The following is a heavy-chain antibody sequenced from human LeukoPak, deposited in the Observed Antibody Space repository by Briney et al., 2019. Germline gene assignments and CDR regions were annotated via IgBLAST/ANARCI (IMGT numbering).Heavy chain of an antibody. CDR2: ISYDGSNK. CDR3: AKDGASSYYYDSSSYYGFDY. J-gene: IGHJ4*02. Sequence: GRSLRLSCAASGFTFSSYGMHWVRQAPGKGLEWVAVISYDGSNKYYADAVKGRFTISRDNSKNTLYLQMNSLRAEDTAVYYCAKDGASSYYYDSSSYYGFDYWGQGTLVTVSS. V-gene: IGHV3-30*18. D-gene: IGHD3-22*01. CDR1: GFTFSSYG.